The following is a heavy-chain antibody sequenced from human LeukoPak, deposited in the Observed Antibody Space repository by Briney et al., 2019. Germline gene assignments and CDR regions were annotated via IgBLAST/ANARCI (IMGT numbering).Heavy chain of an antibody. CDR1: GFTFSSYS. CDR3: ARRGPSSWSPDAFAI. J-gene: IGHJ3*02. CDR2: ISSSSSYI. V-gene: IGHV3-21*01. Sequence: GGSLRLSCAASGFTFSSYSMNWVRQAPGKGLEWVSSISSSSSYIYYADSVKGRFTISRDNAKNSLYLQMNSLRAEDTAVYYCARRGPSSWSPDAFAIWGQGTMVTASS. D-gene: IGHD6-13*01.